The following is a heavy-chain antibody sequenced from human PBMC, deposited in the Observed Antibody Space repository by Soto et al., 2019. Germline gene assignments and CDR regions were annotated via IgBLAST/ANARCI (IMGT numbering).Heavy chain of an antibody. CDR3: AREWLDLRAFTDASGY. D-gene: IGHD6-19*01. CDR2: INVANGDT. CDR1: GYDCSNYC. Sequence: QVQLVPSGAEVKKPGASVKVSCKASGYDCSNYCMHWVRQAPGQRLEWMGWINVANGDTKYSQKFQGRVTITRDTAASTAYLDRSSLNSEDTAFYYCAREWLDLRAFTDASGYWGQGTLVTFSS. V-gene: IGHV1-3*01. J-gene: IGHJ4*02.